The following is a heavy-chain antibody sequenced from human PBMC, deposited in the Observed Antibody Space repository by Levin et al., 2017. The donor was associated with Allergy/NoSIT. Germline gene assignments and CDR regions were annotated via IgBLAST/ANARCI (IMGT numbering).Heavy chain of an antibody. CDR2: ISWNSDLI. CDR3: VKDRSGYGSSCLPK. CDR1: GFKFDDYA. D-gene: IGHD6-13*01. J-gene: IGHJ4*02. Sequence: SGGSLRLSCVGSGFKFDDYAMHWVRQAPGKGLEWVSGISWNSDLIGYADSVKGRFTIYRDNTKNSVYLEMNNVTAEDTAFYFCVKDRSGYGSSCLPKWGQGTRVTVSA. V-gene: IGHV3-9*01.